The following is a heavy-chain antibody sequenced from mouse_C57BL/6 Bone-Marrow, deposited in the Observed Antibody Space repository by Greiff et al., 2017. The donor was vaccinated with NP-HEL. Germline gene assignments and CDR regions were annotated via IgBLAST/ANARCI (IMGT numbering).Heavy chain of an antibody. D-gene: IGHD3-3*01. CDR3: VSLEGHPPFAY. CDR1: GFSFNTYA. J-gene: IGHJ3*01. V-gene: IGHV10-1*01. CDR2: IRSKSNNYAT. Sequence: EVQGVESGGGLVQPKGSLKLSCAASGFSFNTYAMNWVRQAPGKGLEWVARIRSKSNNYATYYADSVKDRFTISRDDSESMLYLQMNNLKTEDTAMYYCVSLEGHPPFAYWGQGTLVTVSA.